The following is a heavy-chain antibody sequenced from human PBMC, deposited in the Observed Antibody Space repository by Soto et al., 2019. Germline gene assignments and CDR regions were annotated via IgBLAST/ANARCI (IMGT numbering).Heavy chain of an antibody. Sequence: GGSLRLSCAASGFTFSSYSMNWVRQAPGKGLEWVSYISSSSSTIYYADSVKGRFTISRDNAKNSLYLQMNSLRDEDTAVYYCATTGIAAAGSPYYYGMDVWGQGTTVTVSS. V-gene: IGHV3-48*02. CDR1: GFTFSSYS. CDR3: ATTGIAAAGSPYYYGMDV. J-gene: IGHJ6*02. CDR2: ISSSSSTI. D-gene: IGHD6-13*01.